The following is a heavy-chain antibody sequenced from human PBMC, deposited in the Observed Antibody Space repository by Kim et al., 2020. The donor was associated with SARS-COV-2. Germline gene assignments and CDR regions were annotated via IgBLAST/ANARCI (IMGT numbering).Heavy chain of an antibody. V-gene: IGHV1-3*01. CDR1: GYTFTSYA. J-gene: IGHJ6*02. D-gene: IGHD3-16*02. Sequence: ASVKVSCKASGYTFTSYAMHWVRQAPGQRLEWMGWINAGNGNTKYSQKFQGRVTITRDTSASTAYMELSSLRSEDTAVYYCARDRTTPSIMITFGGVIVAGMDVWGQGTTVTVSS. CDR2: INAGNGNT. CDR3: ARDRTTPSIMITFGGVIVAGMDV.